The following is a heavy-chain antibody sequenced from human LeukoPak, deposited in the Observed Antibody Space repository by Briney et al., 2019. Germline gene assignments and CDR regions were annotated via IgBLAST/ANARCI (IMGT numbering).Heavy chain of an antibody. Sequence: PGGSLRLSCAASGFTFSSYAMHWVRQAPGKGLEWVAVISYDGSNKYYADSVKGRFTISRDNSKNTLYLQMNSLRAEDTAVYYCARVLTTVTTDSYYFDYWSQGTPVTVSS. D-gene: IGHD4-11*01. CDR3: ARVLTTVTTDSYYFDY. J-gene: IGHJ4*02. CDR1: GFTFSSYA. CDR2: ISYDGSNK. V-gene: IGHV3-30*04.